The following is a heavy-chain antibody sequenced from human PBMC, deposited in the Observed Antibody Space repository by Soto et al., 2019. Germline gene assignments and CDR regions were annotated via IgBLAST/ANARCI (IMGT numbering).Heavy chain of an antibody. CDR2: IIPIFGTA. CDR3: ATNQYPYYYDSSGYYPFDY. CDR1: GGTFSSYA. D-gene: IGHD3-22*01. V-gene: IGHV1-69*06. Sequence: QVQLVQSGAEVKKPGSSVKVSCKASGGTFSSYAISWVRQAPGQWLEWMGGIIPIFGTANYAQKFQGRVTITADKSTSTAYMELSSLRSEDTAVYYCATNQYPYYYDSSGYYPFDYWGQGTLVTVSS. J-gene: IGHJ4*02.